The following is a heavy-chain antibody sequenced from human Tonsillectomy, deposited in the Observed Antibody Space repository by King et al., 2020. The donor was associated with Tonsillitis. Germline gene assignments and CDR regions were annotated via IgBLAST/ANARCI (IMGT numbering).Heavy chain of an antibody. D-gene: IGHD6-13*01. Sequence: VTLKESGPALVKPTQTLTLTCTFSGVSLSTSGMCVSWILQPPGKALEWLALLDWDEAKYYSTSLKTRLTISKDTSKNQVVLTMTNMDPVDTATYYCARSVSWYSGAFDIWGQGTMVTVSS. CDR3: ARSVSWYSGAFDI. J-gene: IGHJ3*02. V-gene: IGHV2-70*01. CDR1: GVSLSTSGMC. CDR2: LDWDEAK.